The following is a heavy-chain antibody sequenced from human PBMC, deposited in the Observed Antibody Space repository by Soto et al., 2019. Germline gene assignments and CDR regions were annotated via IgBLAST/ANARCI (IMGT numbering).Heavy chain of an antibody. Sequence: GASVKVSCKASGFTFSTSAIQWVRQARGQRLEWIGWTVVGNDNTNYAQKFRERVTISRDMSTSTAYMELSSLRSEDTAVYYCAADVDRRYVYDGYKFHDTDVWGQ. CDR1: GFTFSTSA. CDR2: TVVGNDNT. D-gene: IGHD5-12*01. V-gene: IGHV1-58*02. J-gene: IGHJ6*02. CDR3: AADVDRRYVYDGYKFHDTDV.